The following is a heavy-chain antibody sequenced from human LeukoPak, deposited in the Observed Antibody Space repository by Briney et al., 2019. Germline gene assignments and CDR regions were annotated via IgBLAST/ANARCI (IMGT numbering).Heavy chain of an antibody. J-gene: IGHJ4*02. CDR3: ARDRGDSSTSGGY. V-gene: IGHV1-2*02. CDR2: INPNSGGT. Sequence: ASVKVSCKASGYTFTGYYMHWVRQAPGQGLEWMGWINPNSGGTNYAQKFQGRVTMTRDTSISTAYMELSRLRSDDTAVYYCARDRGDSSTSGGYWGQGTLVTVSS. CDR1: GYTFTGYY. D-gene: IGHD6-13*01.